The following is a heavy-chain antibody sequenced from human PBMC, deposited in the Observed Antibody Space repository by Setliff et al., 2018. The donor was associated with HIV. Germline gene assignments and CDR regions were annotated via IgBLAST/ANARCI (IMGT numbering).Heavy chain of an antibody. CDR3: VRERRRSPLSYGLDV. CDR1: GGPISSGGYY. Sequence: SETLSLTCTVSGGPISSGGYYWNWIRQYPVKGLEWIGHIYYNGRTLFNPALGTRLNMSVDTSENQFSLHLNSVTAADTAVYYCVRERRRSPLSYGLDVWGQGTTVTSP. CDR2: IYYNGRT. J-gene: IGHJ6*02. V-gene: IGHV4-31*03.